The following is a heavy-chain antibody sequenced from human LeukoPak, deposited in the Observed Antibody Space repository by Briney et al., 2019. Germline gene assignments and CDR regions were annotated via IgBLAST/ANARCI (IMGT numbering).Heavy chain of an antibody. CDR3: ARDLGQWLVIGFDS. CDR1: GDSMNSNSYS. V-gene: IGHV4-39*07. J-gene: IGHJ5*01. Sequence: PSETLSLTCIVSGDSMNSNSYSWAWIRQPPGKGLEWIGTVFYSGSTYYNPSLRGRVIISADPSTRQFSLNLSSVTAADTAVYYCARDLGQWLVIGFDSWGQGTLVTVSS. D-gene: IGHD6-19*01. CDR2: VFYSGST.